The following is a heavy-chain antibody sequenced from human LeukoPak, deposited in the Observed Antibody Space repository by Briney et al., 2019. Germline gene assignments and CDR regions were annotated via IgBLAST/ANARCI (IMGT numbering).Heavy chain of an antibody. D-gene: IGHD3-9*01. J-gene: IGHJ6*02. V-gene: IGHV3-23*01. CDR1: GFTFSSYA. CDR2: ISGSGGST. CDR3: AKVSHTYYDILTGYYKPPPYYYGMDV. Sequence: PGGPLRLSCAASGFTFSSYAMSWVRQAPGKGLEWVSAISGSGGSTYYADSVKGRFTISRDNSKNTLYLQMNSLRAEDTAVYYCAKVSHTYYDILTGYYKPPPYYYGMDVWGQGTTVTVSS.